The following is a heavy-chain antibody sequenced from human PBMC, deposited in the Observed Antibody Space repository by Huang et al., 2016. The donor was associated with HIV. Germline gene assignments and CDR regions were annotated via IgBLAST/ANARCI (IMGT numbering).Heavy chain of an antibody. CDR3: ASTMYYYDGSGYYSLYYYYMDV. J-gene: IGHJ6*03. V-gene: IGHV1-69*13. Sequence: QVQLVQSGAEVKKPGSSVKVSCKASGGTFSNYGISWVRQAPGQGLEWLGGSIPSFDTANDAPEFQDRGSITADKSTSTAYVQLSSLRSEDTAVYYCASTMYYYDGSGYYSLYYYYMDVWGKGTPVTVSS. D-gene: IGHD3-22*01. CDR1: GGTFSNYG. CDR2: SIPSFDTA.